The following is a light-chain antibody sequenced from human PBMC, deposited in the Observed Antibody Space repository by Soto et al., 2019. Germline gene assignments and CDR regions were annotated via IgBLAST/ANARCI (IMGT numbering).Light chain of an antibody. Sequence: DIQMTQSPSTLSASVGDRVTITCRASQSIGNSLAWYQQKPGKAPNLLISDASSLERGVPSRFSGSGSGTEFTLTIRSLQPDDFATDYCQQYNGYSRTVGQGTEVDIK. V-gene: IGKV1-5*01. CDR3: QQYNGYSRT. CDR1: QSIGNS. CDR2: DAS. J-gene: IGKJ1*01.